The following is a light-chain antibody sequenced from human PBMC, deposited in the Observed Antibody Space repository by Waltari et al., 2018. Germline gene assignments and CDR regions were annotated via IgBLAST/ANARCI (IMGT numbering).Light chain of an antibody. CDR2: DAS. CDR1: QGITSR. V-gene: IGKV1-12*01. J-gene: IGKJ3*01. Sequence: DIQMTQSPSAVSAFVGDRVIITCLASQGITSRLAWYQQKPGRAPKLLIYDASSLQSGVPSRFSGSGSETDFTLTINNLQPEDIATYFCQQANTFPVTFGPGTKVDIK. CDR3: QQANTFPVT.